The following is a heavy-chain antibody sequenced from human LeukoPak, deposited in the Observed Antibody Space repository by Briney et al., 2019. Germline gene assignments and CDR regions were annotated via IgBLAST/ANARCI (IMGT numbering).Heavy chain of an antibody. CDR2: IYYSGST. CDR3: ARVYDFWSGYYDH. Sequence: PSETLSLTCTVSGGSISSSSYYWGWLRQPPGKGLEWIGSIYYSGSTYYNPSLKSRVTISVDTSKNQFSLKLSSVTAADTAVYYCARVYDFWSGYYDHWGQGTLVTVSS. CDR1: GGSISSSSYY. D-gene: IGHD3-3*01. J-gene: IGHJ4*02. V-gene: IGHV4-39*07.